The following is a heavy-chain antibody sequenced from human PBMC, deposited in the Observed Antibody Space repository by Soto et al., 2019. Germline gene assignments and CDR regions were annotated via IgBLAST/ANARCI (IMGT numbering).Heavy chain of an antibody. Sequence: SETLSLTCAVYGGSFSGYYWSWIRQPPGKGLEWIGEINHSGSTNYNPSLKSRVTISVDTSKNQFSLKLSSVAAADTAVYYCARGGGYCSGGSCAAYYYYGMDVWGQGTTVTVSS. D-gene: IGHD2-15*01. J-gene: IGHJ6*02. CDR3: ARGGGYCSGGSCAAYYYYGMDV. CDR2: INHSGST. CDR1: GGSFSGYY. V-gene: IGHV4-34*01.